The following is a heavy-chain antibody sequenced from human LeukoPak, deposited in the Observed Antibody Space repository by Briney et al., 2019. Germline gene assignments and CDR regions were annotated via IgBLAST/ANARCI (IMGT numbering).Heavy chain of an antibody. CDR3: AVGAVVVPAAMMP. CDR2: IIPILGIA. J-gene: IGHJ5*02. Sequence: SVKVSCKASGGTFSSYTISWVRQAPGQGLEWMGRIIPILGIANYAQKFQGRVTITTDESTSTAYMELSSLRSEDTAVYYRAVGAVVVPAAMMPWGQGTLVTVSS. V-gene: IGHV1-69*02. D-gene: IGHD2-2*01. CDR1: GGTFSSYT.